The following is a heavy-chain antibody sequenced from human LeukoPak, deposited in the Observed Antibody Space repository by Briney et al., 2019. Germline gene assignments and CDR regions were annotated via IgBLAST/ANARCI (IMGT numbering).Heavy chain of an antibody. CDR1: GFTFDDYA. D-gene: IGHD6-19*01. V-gene: IGHV3-9*01. CDR3: AKDRSFMAGDAFDI. CDR2: ISWNSGSI. J-gene: IGHJ3*02. Sequence: GGSLRLSCAASGFTFDDYAMHWVRQAPGKGLEWVSGISWNSGSIGYADSVKGRFTISRDNAKNSLYLQMNSLRAEDTALYYCAKDRSFMAGDAFDIWGQGTMVTVSS.